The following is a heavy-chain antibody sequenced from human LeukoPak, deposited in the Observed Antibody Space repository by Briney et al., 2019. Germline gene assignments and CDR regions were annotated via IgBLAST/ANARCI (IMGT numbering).Heavy chain of an antibody. CDR1: GGSISSGDYY. CDR3: ARDYYGSGSPAYYFDY. J-gene: IGHJ4*02. CDR2: IYYSGST. Sequence: SETLSLTCTVSGGSISSGDYYWSWLRQPPGKGLEWIGYIYYSGSTYYNPSLKSRVTISVDTSKNQFSLKLSSVTAADTAVYYCARDYYGSGSPAYYFDYWGQGTLVTVSS. V-gene: IGHV4-30-4*01. D-gene: IGHD3-10*01.